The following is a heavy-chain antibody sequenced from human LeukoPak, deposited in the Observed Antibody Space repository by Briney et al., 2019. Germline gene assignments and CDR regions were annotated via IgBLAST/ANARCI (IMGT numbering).Heavy chain of an antibody. CDR2: IKQDGSEK. V-gene: IGHV3-7*03. J-gene: IGHJ4*02. CDR1: GFTFSLYW. Sequence: GGSLRLSCAASGFTFSLYWMNWVRRAPGKGLEWVANIKQDGSEKNYVDSVKGRFTISRDNAKNSLYLQMNNLRVEDTAMYYCTTEGYYGSGSYNYWGQGTLVTVSS. CDR3: TTEGYYGSGSYNY. D-gene: IGHD3-10*01.